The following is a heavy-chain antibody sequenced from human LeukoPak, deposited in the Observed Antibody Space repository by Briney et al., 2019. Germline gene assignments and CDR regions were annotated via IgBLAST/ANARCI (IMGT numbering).Heavy chain of an antibody. D-gene: IGHD1-26*01. CDR1: GGTFSSYA. Sequence: GSSVKVSCKASGGTFSSYAMNWVRQAPGQGLEWMGWINTNTGNPTYAQGFTGRFVFSLDTSVSTAYLQISSLKAEDTAVYYCAREGGATTFDYWGQGTLVTVSS. CDR3: AREGGATTFDY. CDR2: INTNTGNP. J-gene: IGHJ4*02. V-gene: IGHV7-4-1*02.